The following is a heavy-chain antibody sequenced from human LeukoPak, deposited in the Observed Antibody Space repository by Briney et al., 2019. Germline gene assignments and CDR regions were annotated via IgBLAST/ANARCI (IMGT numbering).Heavy chain of an antibody. CDR3: AIETRDY. J-gene: IGHJ4*02. CDR2: ISSSSSYI. Sequence: GGSLRLSCAASGFTFNSYSMNWVRQAPGKGLQWVSSISSSSSYIYYADSVKGRFTISRDNAKNSLYLQMNSLRAEDTAVYYCAIETRDYWGQGTLVTVSS. CDR1: GFTFNSYS. V-gene: IGHV3-21*01. D-gene: IGHD2-2*01.